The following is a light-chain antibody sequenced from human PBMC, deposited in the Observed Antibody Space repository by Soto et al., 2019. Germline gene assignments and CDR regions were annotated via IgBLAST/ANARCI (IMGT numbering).Light chain of an antibody. CDR2: DAS. Sequence: IQMTQSPSTLSASVGDTVTITCRGSQTISVSLAWYQQKPGKAPNLLIYDASTLQGGVPSRFSGSGSGTEFTLTVTSLQPEDFANYFCQQYDKYSTFGHGTKVDIK. CDR3: QQYDKYST. J-gene: IGKJ1*01. V-gene: IGKV1-5*01. CDR1: QTISVS.